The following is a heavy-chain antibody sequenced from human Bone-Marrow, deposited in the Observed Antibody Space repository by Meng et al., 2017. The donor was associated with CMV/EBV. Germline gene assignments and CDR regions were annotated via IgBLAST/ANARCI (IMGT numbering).Heavy chain of an antibody. D-gene: IGHD3-3*02. CDR2: ISSSGSTI. Sequence: GESLKISCAASGFTFSDYYMSWIRQAPGKGLEWVSYISSSGSTIYYADSVKGRFTISRDNSKNTLYLQMNSLRAEDTAVYYCAKGHLRSGYSFYYYYGMDVWGQGTTVTVSS. CDR1: GFTFSDYY. CDR3: AKGHLRSGYSFYYYYGMDV. V-gene: IGHV3-11*04. J-gene: IGHJ6*02.